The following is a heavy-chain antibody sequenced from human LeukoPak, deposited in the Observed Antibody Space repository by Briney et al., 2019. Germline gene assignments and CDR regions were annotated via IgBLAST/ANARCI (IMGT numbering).Heavy chain of an antibody. Sequence: SETLSLTCTVSGGSLSSYYWSWIRQPPGKGLEWIGYIYYSGSTNYNPSLKSRVTISVDTSKNQFSLKLSSVTAADTAVYYCARGDYDILTGYYPPDHWGQGTLVTVSS. J-gene: IGHJ4*02. D-gene: IGHD3-9*01. CDR2: IYYSGST. CDR3: ARGDYDILTGYYPPDH. CDR1: GGSLSSYY. V-gene: IGHV4-59*01.